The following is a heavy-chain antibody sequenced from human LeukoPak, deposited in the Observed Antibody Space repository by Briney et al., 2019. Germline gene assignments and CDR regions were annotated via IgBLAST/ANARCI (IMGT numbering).Heavy chain of an antibody. CDR3: ARQLLWFGELDGGSFDY. CDR1: GGSISSTKW. D-gene: IGHD3-10*01. V-gene: IGHV4-4*02. J-gene: IGHJ4*02. Sequence: TSGTLSLTCAVSGGSISSTKWWTWVRQPPGKGLEWIGEIYLGDITNYNPSLRSRVTISVDTSKNQFSLKLSSVTAADTAVYYCARQLLWFGELDGGSFDYWGQGTLVTVSS. CDR2: IYLGDIT.